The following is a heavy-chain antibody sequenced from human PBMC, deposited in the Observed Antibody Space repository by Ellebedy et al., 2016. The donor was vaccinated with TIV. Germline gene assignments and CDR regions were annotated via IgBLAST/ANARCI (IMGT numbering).Heavy chain of an antibody. Sequence: ASVKVSCXASGYSFDIYGINWVRQSPGQGLEWMGWISPYNGDTNYAQKFQDRVTLTRDASTTTAYLELRSLRSDDTAVYYCARGYCSGGSCHHYGMDVWGQGTTVTVSS. CDR3: ARGYCSGGSCHHYGMDV. J-gene: IGHJ6*02. CDR1: GYSFDIYG. D-gene: IGHD2-15*01. V-gene: IGHV1-18*01. CDR2: ISPYNGDT.